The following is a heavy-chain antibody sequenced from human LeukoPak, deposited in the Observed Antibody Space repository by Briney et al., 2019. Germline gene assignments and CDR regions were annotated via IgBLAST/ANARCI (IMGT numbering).Heavy chain of an antibody. Sequence: PGGSLRLSCAASGFTFDDYAMHWVRQAPGKGLELVSGINWNSGSIGYADSVKGRFTISRDNAKNSLYLQMHNVRTEDTALYYCVKDMEPGRSGHWGPGTLVTVS. CDR2: INWNSGSI. J-gene: IGHJ4*02. D-gene: IGHD1-26*01. V-gene: IGHV3-9*01. CDR1: GFTFDDYA. CDR3: VKDMEPGRSGH.